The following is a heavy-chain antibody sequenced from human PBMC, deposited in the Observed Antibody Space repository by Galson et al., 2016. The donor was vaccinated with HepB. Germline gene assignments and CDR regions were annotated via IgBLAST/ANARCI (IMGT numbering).Heavy chain of an antibody. V-gene: IGHV5-51*01. Sequence: QSGAEVTKPGESLKISCKGSGYSFISYWIGWVRQVPGKGLEWMGMIYPGDSETRYSPSFQGQVTISADKSNTTAYLQWSSLKSSDTAMYYCAGTITRYHAMDVWGQGTTVTVAS. CDR3: AGTITRYHAMDV. D-gene: IGHD5-24*01. CDR2: IYPGDSET. CDR1: GYSFISYW. J-gene: IGHJ6*02.